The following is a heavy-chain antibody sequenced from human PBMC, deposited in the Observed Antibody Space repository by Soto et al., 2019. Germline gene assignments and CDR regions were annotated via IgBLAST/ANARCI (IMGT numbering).Heavy chain of an antibody. Sequence: WGVKRLSCTAFGFTFISDGMHWVREAPGKWLEWVAVISDDGSNKYYAYSVKGRCTISRDNSKNTLYLQMNSLRAEDTAVYYCAKPKEVIAVAGVFDYWGQGTLVTVSS. D-gene: IGHD6-19*01. CDR1: GFTFISDG. J-gene: IGHJ4*02. CDR3: AKPKEVIAVAGVFDY. CDR2: ISDDGSNK. V-gene: IGHV3-30*18.